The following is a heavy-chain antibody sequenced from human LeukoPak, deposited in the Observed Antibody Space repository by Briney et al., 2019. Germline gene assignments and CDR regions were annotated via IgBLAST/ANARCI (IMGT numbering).Heavy chain of an antibody. D-gene: IGHD6-13*01. V-gene: IGHV3-48*03. CDR2: ISSSATTI. CDR3: GIRTLSSSWYDASDI. Sequence: GGSLRLSCVASGLSLSSVEMSWVRQAPRMGLEWVSFISSSATTIYYAASVRGRFTVSRDNAKNSLYLQMNSLRAEDTAVYYCGIRTLSSSWYDASDIWGQGTMVTVSS. J-gene: IGHJ3*02. CDR1: GLSLSSVE.